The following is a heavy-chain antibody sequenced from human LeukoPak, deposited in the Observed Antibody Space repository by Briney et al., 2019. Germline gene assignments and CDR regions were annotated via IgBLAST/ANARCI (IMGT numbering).Heavy chain of an antibody. V-gene: IGHV1-24*01. CDR2: FDPEDGET. D-gene: IGHD2-2*01. CDR3: ATLQVPAAISNWFDP. CDR1: GYTLTELS. J-gene: IGHJ5*02. Sequence: GASVKVSCKVSGYTLTELSMHWVRQAPGKGLEWMGGFDPEDGETIYAQKFQGRVTMTEDTSTDTAYMELGSLRSEDTAVYYCATLQVPAAISNWFDPWGQGTLVTVSS.